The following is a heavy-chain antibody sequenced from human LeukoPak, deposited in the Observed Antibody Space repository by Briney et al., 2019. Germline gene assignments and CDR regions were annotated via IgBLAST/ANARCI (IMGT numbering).Heavy chain of an antibody. Sequence: ASVKVSCKASGYTFTSYGISWVRQAPGQGLEWMGWISAYNGNTNYAQKLQGRVTMTTDTSTSTAYMELRSLRSDDAAVYYCARDLVPPNYYDSSGYYPNFDYWGQGTLVTVSS. CDR1: GYTFTSYG. CDR2: ISAYNGNT. V-gene: IGHV1-18*01. J-gene: IGHJ4*02. D-gene: IGHD3-22*01. CDR3: ARDLVPPNYYDSSGYYPNFDY.